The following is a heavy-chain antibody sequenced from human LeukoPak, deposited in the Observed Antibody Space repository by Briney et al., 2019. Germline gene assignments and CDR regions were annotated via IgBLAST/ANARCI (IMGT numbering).Heavy chain of an antibody. Sequence: ASVKVFCKVSGYTLTELSMHWVRHAPGKGLEWMGGFDPEDGETIYAQKFQGRVTMTEDTSTDTAYMELGSLRSEDTAVYYCATVRTRITKDRGVQLVEYYFDYWGQGTLVTVSS. CDR2: FDPEDGET. V-gene: IGHV1-24*01. CDR1: GYTLTELS. D-gene: IGHD3-10*01. J-gene: IGHJ4*02. CDR3: ATVRTRITKDRGVQLVEYYFDY.